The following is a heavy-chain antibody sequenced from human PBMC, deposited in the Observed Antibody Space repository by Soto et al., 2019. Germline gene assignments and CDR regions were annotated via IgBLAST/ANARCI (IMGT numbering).Heavy chain of an antibody. Sequence: EASVKVSCKASGYTFTSYDINWVRQATGQGLEWMGWMNPNSGNTGYAQKFQGRVTMTRNTSISTAYMELSSLRSEDTAVYYCASGASSIWYDYVWGSYRPRRTWFDPWGQGTLVTVSS. CDR3: ASGASSIWYDYVWGSYRPRRTWFDP. V-gene: IGHV1-8*01. CDR2: MNPNSGNT. J-gene: IGHJ5*02. D-gene: IGHD3-16*02. CDR1: GYTFTSYD.